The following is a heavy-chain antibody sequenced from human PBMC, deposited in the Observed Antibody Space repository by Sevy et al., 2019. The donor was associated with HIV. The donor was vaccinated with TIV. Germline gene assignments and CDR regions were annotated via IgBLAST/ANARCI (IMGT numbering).Heavy chain of an antibody. CDR2: IYHSGST. CDR1: GGSISSGGYS. Sequence: SETLSLTCAVSGGSISSGGYSWSWIRQPPGKGPEWIGYIYHSGSTYYNPSLKSRVTISVDRSKNQFSLKLSSVTAADTAVYYCAGTREYYYDSSGYYYWGQGTLVTVSS. D-gene: IGHD3-22*01. CDR3: AGTREYYYDSSGYYY. J-gene: IGHJ4*02. V-gene: IGHV4-30-2*01.